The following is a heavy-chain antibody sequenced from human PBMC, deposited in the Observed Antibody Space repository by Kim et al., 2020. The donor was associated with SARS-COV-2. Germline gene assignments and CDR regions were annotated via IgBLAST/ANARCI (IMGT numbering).Heavy chain of an antibody. V-gene: IGHV5-10-1*01. D-gene: IGHD3-16*01. Sequence: STNYSPSFQGHVTISADKSISTAYLQWSSLKASDTAMYYCARHAGGPFDYWGQGTLVTVSS. CDR2: ST. J-gene: IGHJ4*02. CDR3: ARHAGGPFDY.